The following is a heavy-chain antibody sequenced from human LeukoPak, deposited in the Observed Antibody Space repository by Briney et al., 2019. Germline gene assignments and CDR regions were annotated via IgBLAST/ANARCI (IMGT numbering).Heavy chain of an antibody. J-gene: IGHJ1*01. CDR3: VKSSSSWSQFEYFQH. CDR2: IYSGGST. D-gene: IGHD6-13*01. Sequence: GGSLRLSCAASGFTVSSNYMSWVRQAPGKGLEWVSVIYSGGSTYYADSVKGRFTISRDNSKNTLYLQMSSLRAEDTAVYYCVKSSSSWSQFEYFQHWGQGTLVTVSS. V-gene: IGHV3-66*01. CDR1: GFTVSSNY.